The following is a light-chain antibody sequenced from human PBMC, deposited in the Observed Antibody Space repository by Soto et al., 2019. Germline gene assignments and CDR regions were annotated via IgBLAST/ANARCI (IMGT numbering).Light chain of an antibody. CDR1: NSDVGAYKY. J-gene: IGLJ2*01. V-gene: IGLV2-8*01. Sequence: QSVLTQPPSASGSPGQSVTISCTGTNSDVGAYKYVSWYQQYPGKAPKLIIYEVSERPSGVPDRFSGSKSGNTASLTVSGVQAEDEGDYYCSSYAGRNTLVFGGGTKLTVL. CDR3: SSYAGRNTLV. CDR2: EVS.